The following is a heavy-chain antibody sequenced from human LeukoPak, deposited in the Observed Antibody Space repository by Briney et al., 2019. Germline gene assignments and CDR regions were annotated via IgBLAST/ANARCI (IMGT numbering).Heavy chain of an antibody. D-gene: IGHD1-26*01. CDR3: ARVDLELGYSYFDY. J-gene: IGHJ4*02. Sequence: GGSLRLSWAASGFTVSSNYMSWVRQAPGKGLEWVSVIYSGGSTYYADFVKGRFTISRDNSKNTLYLQMNSLRAEGTAVYYCARVDLELGYSYFDYRGQGTLVTVSS. CDR2: IYSGGST. V-gene: IGHV3-66*01. CDR1: GFTVSSNY.